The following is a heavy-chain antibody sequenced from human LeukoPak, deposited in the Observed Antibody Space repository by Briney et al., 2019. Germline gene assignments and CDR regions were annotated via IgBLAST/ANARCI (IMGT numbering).Heavy chain of an antibody. CDR1: GYTFTDFG. Sequence: ASVKVSCKASGYTFTDFGISWVRQAPGQGLEWMGWISAYNGNTNYVQKFQGRVTMTRDTSTRTVYMGLSSLRSEDTAVYYCARVPGPTMVRGVPKYYFDYWGQGTLVTVSS. CDR2: ISAYNGNT. V-gene: IGHV1-18*01. CDR3: ARVPGPTMVRGVPKYYFDY. J-gene: IGHJ4*02. D-gene: IGHD3-10*01.